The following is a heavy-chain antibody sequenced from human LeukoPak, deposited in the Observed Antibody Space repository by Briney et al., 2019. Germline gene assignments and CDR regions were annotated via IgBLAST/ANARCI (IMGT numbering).Heavy chain of an antibody. J-gene: IGHJ4*02. D-gene: IGHD2-2*01. Sequence: PGESLKISCRGSGYSFTTYWIGWVRQMPGKGLEWMGIIYPRDSDTRYTPSFQGQVTMSADKSINTAYLQWSSLRASDTAMYYCARRQGCSSSSCPPDYWGQGTLVTVSP. CDR2: IYPRDSDT. CDR1: GYSFTTYW. CDR3: ARRQGCSSSSCPPDY. V-gene: IGHV5-51*01.